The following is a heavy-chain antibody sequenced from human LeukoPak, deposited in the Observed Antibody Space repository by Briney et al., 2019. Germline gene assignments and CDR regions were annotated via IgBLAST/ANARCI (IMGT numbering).Heavy chain of an antibody. D-gene: IGHD2-21*01. CDR3: ARRNLWTQNDAFDI. CDR1: GYTFTSYA. J-gene: IGHJ3*02. Sequence: SVKVSCKASGYTFTSYAISWVRQAPGQGLEWMGGIIPIFGTANYAQKFQGRVTITTDESTSTAYMELSSLRSEDTAVYYCARRNLWTQNDAFDIWGQGTMVTVSS. V-gene: IGHV1-69*05. CDR2: IIPIFGTA.